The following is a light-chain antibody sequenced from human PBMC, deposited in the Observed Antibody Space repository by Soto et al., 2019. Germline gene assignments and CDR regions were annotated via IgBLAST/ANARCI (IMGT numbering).Light chain of an antibody. CDR2: AAS. J-gene: IGKJ1*01. Sequence: DIQMTPSPSSLSASVGDRVTITCRASHSISNDLNWYQQKPGKAPKLLIYAASSMQSGVPSRFSGSGSETDFTLTISSLQPDDSATYYCQQSFSPLWTFGQGTKVEV. CDR1: HSISND. V-gene: IGKV1-39*01. CDR3: QQSFSPLWT.